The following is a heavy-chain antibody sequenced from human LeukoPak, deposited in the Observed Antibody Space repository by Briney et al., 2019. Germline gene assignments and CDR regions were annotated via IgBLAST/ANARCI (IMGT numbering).Heavy chain of an antibody. CDR3: ARVGDSSGYFAYYFDY. CDR1: GGSISSSSYY. J-gene: IGHJ4*02. CDR2: IYYSGST. Sequence: SETLSLTCTVSGGSISSSSYYWGWIRQPPGKGLEWIGYIYYSGSTYYIPSLKSRVTISVDTSKNQFSLKLSSVTAADTAVYYCARVGDSSGYFAYYFDYWGQGTLVTVSS. V-gene: IGHV4-30-4*08. D-gene: IGHD3-22*01.